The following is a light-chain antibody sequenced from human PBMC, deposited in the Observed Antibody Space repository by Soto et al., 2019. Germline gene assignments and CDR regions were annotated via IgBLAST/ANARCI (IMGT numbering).Light chain of an antibody. V-gene: IGKV3-15*01. CDR2: FAS. Sequence: EIVMTQSPATLSVSPGEKATLSCRASQTVSNNLAWYQQKPGLAPRLLIYFASTRATGIPARFSGSGSGTEFTLTISSLQSEDFAVYYCQQYNQWPLTFGGGTKAETK. CDR1: QTVSNN. J-gene: IGKJ4*01. CDR3: QQYNQWPLT.